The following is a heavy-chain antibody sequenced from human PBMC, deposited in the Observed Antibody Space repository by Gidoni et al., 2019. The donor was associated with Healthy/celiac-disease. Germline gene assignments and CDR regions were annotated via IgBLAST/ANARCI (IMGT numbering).Heavy chain of an antibody. CDR2: IIPIFGTA. CDR3: ARGDRNFGVVRTGWFDP. D-gene: IGHD3-3*01. V-gene: IGHV1-69*01. J-gene: IGHJ5*02. CDR1: GGTFSTYA. Sequence: QVQLAQSGAEVKKPGSSVKVSCKASGGTFSTYAISWVRQAPGQGLEWMGGIIPIFGTANYAQKFKGRVTITADESTSTAYMELSSLRSEDTAVYYCARGDRNFGVVRTGWFDPWGQGTLVTVSS.